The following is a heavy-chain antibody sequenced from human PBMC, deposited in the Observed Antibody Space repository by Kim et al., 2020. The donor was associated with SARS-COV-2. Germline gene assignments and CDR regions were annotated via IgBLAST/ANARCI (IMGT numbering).Heavy chain of an antibody. CDR1: GGSISSGGYY. V-gene: IGHV4-31*03. Sequence: SETLSLTCTVSGGSISSGGYYWSWIRQHPGKGLEWIGYIYYSGSTYYNPSLKSRVTISVDTSKNQFSLKLSSVTTADTAVYYCARVLRLRTGGSCEVDYWGQGTLVTVSS. CDR2: IYYSGST. J-gene: IGHJ4*02. D-gene: IGHD2-15*01. CDR3: ARVLRLRTGGSCEVDY.